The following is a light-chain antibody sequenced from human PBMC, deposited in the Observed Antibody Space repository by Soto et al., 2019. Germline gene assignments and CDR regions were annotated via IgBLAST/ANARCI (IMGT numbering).Light chain of an antibody. J-gene: IGLJ1*01. CDR3: GSWDSSLTANV. CDR1: TSNVANNF. CDR2: DDI. V-gene: IGLV1-51*01. Sequence: QSVLTQPPSVSAAPGQKVTISCSGTTSNVANNFVSWYQQFPGKAPKLLIYDDIRRPSGIPDRFSASKSGTSATLGITGRQTGDEADYYCGSWDSSLTANVFGTGTKVTVL.